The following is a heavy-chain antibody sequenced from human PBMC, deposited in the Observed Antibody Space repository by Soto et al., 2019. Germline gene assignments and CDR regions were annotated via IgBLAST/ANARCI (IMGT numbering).Heavy chain of an antibody. CDR2: IFYAGTT. Sequence: SSETLSLTCTVSGGSIIGFYWSWMRQPPGKGLEWIGYIFYAGTTLYTPSLKSRVTISVDTSKNQFSLKLSSVAAADTAVYYCARHYRIAKLQNGMGLCGPATMLTLS. CDR3: ARHYRIAKLQNGMGL. V-gene: IGHV4-59*01. CDR1: GGSIIGFY. J-gene: IGHJ3*01. D-gene: IGHD2-8*01.